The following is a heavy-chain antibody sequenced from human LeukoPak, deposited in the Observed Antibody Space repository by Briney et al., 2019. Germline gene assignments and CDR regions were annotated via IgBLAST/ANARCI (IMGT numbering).Heavy chain of an antibody. V-gene: IGHV3-30-3*01. D-gene: IGHD6-13*01. Sequence: GGSLRLSCAASGFTFSSYAMHWVRQAPGKGLEWVAVISYDGSNKYYADSVKGRFTISRDNSKNTLYLQMSSLRAEDTAVYYCARELIAAAGTGTHYYYYYGMDVWGQGTTVTVSS. CDR2: ISYDGSNK. J-gene: IGHJ6*02. CDR1: GFTFSSYA. CDR3: ARELIAAAGTGTHYYYYYGMDV.